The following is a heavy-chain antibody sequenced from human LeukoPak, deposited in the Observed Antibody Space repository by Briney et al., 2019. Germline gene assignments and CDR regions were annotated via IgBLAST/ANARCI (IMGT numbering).Heavy chain of an antibody. CDR1: GFTFDDYG. Sequence: GGSLRLSCAASGFTFDDYGMSWVRQAPGKGLEWVSGINWNGDNTGYGDSVKGRFTISRDNAKNSLYLQMNSLGAEDTALYYCARSRANYDYVWGSLNYWGQGTLVTVSS. D-gene: IGHD3-16*01. CDR2: INWNGDNT. CDR3: ARSRANYDYVWGSLNY. J-gene: IGHJ4*02. V-gene: IGHV3-20*04.